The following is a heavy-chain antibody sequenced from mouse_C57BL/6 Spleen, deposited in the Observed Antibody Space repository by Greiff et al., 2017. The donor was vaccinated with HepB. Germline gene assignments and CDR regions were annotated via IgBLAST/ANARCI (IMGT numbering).Heavy chain of an antibody. D-gene: IGHD2-1*01. CDR2: IYPGDGDT. V-gene: IGHV1-82*01. Sequence: QVQLQQSGPELVKPGASVKISCKASGYAFSSSWMNWVKQRPGKGLEWIGRIYPGDGDTNYNGKFKGKATLTADKSSSTAYMQLSSLTSEDSAVYFCARGGGYGNHEAYWGQGTLVTASA. CDR1: GYAFSSSW. CDR3: ARGGGYGNHEAY. J-gene: IGHJ3*01.